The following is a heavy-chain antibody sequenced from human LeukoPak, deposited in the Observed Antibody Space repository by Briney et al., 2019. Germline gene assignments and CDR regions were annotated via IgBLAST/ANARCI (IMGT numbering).Heavy chain of an antibody. V-gene: IGHV4-39*07. Sequence: SEALSLTCTVSGGSISSSSYYWGWIRQPPGKGLGWIGSIYYSGSTYYNPSLRSRVTISVDTSKNQFSLKLSSVTAADTAVYYCASVSGYWGQGTLVTVSS. J-gene: IGHJ4*02. CDR3: ASVSGY. CDR1: GGSISSSSYY. D-gene: IGHD3-10*01. CDR2: IYYSGST.